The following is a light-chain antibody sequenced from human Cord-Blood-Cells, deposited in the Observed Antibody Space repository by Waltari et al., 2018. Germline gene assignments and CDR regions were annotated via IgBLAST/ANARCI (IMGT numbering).Light chain of an antibody. CDR2: AVS. Sequence: QSALTQPASVSGSPGQSITISCTGTSSDVGGHNYVSWYQQHPGKAPKPVLYAVSKRPPGFSNPFSGSKSGNAASLTISGLQAEDEADYYCSSYTSSSTYVFGTGTKVTVL. CDR3: SSYTSSSTYV. V-gene: IGLV2-14*01. CDR1: SSDVGGHNY. J-gene: IGLJ1*01.